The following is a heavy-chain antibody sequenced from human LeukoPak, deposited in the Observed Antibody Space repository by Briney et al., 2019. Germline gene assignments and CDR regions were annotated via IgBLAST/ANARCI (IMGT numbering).Heavy chain of an antibody. D-gene: IGHD3-22*01. CDR2: IYNSGST. J-gene: IGHJ4*02. Sequence: SETLSLTCTVSGGSISSYYWGWIRQPPGKGLEWIGYIYNSGSTTYNPSLKSRVTISLDTSKNQFSLKLSSVTAADTAVYYCARPTWHYDSSGHVAYYFDYWGQGTLVTVSS. CDR1: GGSISSYY. CDR3: ARPTWHYDSSGHVAYYFDY. V-gene: IGHV4-59*08.